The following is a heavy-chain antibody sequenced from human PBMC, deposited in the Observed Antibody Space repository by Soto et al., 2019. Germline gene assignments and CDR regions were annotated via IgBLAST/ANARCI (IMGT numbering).Heavy chain of an antibody. V-gene: IGHV3-30*18. CDR1: GFTFSSYG. CDR3: AKSKRGYSGYEAFDY. J-gene: IGHJ4*02. CDR2: ISYDGSNK. Sequence: GGSLRLSCAASGFTFSSYGMHWVRQAPGKGLEWVAVISYDGSNKYYADSVKGRFTISRDNSKNTLYLQMNSLRAEDTAVYYCAKSKRGYSGYEAFDYWGQGTLVTVSS. D-gene: IGHD5-12*01.